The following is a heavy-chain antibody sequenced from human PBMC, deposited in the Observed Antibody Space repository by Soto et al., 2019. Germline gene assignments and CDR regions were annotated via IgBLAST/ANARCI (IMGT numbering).Heavy chain of an antibody. V-gene: IGHV3-64D*06. CDR2: ISSNGGST. J-gene: IGHJ4*02. D-gene: IGHD1-26*01. CDR1: GFTFSSYA. Sequence: PGGSLRLSCSASGFTFSSYAMHWVRQAPGKGLEYVSAISSNGGSTYYADSVKGRFTISRDNSKNTLYLQMSSLRAEDTAVYYCVKNLRAYSGSYADYWGQGTLVTVSS. CDR3: VKNLRAYSGSYADY.